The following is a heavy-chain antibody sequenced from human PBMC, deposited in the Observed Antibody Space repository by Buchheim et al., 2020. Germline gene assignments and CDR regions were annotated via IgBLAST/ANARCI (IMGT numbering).Heavy chain of an antibody. CDR1: GLTFSSCW. CDR2: INPDGNEK. V-gene: IGHV3-7*01. D-gene: IGHD3-10*02. CDR3: ACWVSTFNY. Sequence: EVQLVESGGDLVQPGGSLRLSCAASGLTFSSCWMNWVRQTPGKGLEWVANINPDGNEKSYVDSVKGRFTISRDNAKSALYLQMYRLRAEDTAVYYGACWVSTFNYWGQGTL. J-gene: IGHJ4*02.